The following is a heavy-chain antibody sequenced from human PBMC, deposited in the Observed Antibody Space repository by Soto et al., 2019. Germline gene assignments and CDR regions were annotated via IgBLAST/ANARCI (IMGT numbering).Heavy chain of an antibody. CDR3: XKFASDRYYYYYMDV. CDR2: ISGSGGST. D-gene: IGHD3-22*01. V-gene: IGHV3-23*01. Sequence: EVQLLESGGGLVQPGGSLRLSCAASGFTFSSYAMSWVRQAPGKGLEWVSAISGSGGSTYYADSVKGRFTISRDNSKNXXXLQXXXXXXXXXXXXXXXKFASDRYYYYYMDVWGKGTTVTVSS. J-gene: IGHJ6*03. CDR1: GFTFSSYA.